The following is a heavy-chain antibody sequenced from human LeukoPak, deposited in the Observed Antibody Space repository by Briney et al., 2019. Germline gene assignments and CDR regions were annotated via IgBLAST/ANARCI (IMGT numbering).Heavy chain of an antibody. CDR2: ISGSGGST. J-gene: IGHJ6*03. CDR3: AKLGEFSSSSIMFRDYYYYMDV. D-gene: IGHD6-6*01. CDR1: GFTFSSYA. V-gene: IGHV3-23*01. Sequence: PGGSLRLSCAASGFTFSSYAMSWVRQAPGKGLEWVSAISGSGGSTYHADSVKGRFTISRDNSKNTLYLQMNSLRAEDTAVYYCAKLGEFSSSSIMFRDYYYYMDVWGKGTTVTVSS.